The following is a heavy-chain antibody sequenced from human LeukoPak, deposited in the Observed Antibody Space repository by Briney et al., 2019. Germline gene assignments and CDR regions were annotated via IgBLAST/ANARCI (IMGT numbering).Heavy chain of an antibody. CDR3: AKNRRDGYANFDY. J-gene: IGHJ4*02. D-gene: IGHD5-24*01. V-gene: IGHV3-23*01. Sequence: GGSLRLSCAASGFNFGSYAMSWVRQAPGKALDWFSLISGDGISTYYADSVKGRFTISRDNFKKTVYLQMSSLRAEDTAVYYCAKNRRDGYANFDYWGQGTLVTVSS. CDR1: GFNFGSYA. CDR2: ISGDGIST.